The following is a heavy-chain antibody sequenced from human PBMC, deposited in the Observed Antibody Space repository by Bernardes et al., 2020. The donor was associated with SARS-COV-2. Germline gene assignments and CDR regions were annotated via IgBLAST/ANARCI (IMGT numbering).Heavy chain of an antibody. CDR2: ISSSSSYI. CDR1: GFTFSSYS. D-gene: IGHD3-3*01. CDR3: AREMHPHYYDFWSGKGMDV. V-gene: IGHV3-21*01. J-gene: IGHJ6*02. Sequence: GGSLRLSCAASGFTFSSYSMNWVRQAPGKGLEWVSSISSSSSYIYYADSVKGRFTISRDNAKNSLYLQMNSLRAEDTAAYYCAREMHPHYYDFWSGKGMDVWGQGTTVTVSS.